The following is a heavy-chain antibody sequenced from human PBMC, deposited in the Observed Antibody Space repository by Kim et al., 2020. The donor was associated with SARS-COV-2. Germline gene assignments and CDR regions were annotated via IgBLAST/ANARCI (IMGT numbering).Heavy chain of an antibody. J-gene: IGHJ4*02. CDR2: INPNSGGT. CDR3: ARDLTIFGVVTIDY. D-gene: IGHD3-3*01. CDR1: GYTFTGYY. V-gene: IGHV1-2*02. Sequence: ASVKVSCKASGYTFTGYYMHWVRQAPGQGLEWMGWINPNSGGTNYAQKFQGRVTMTRDTSISTAYMELSRLRSDDTAVYYCARDLTIFGVVTIDYWGQGTLVTVSS.